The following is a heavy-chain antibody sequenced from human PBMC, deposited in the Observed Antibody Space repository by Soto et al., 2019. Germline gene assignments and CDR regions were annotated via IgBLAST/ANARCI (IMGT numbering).Heavy chain of an antibody. Sequence: PGGSLRLSCAASGFTFSNAWINWVRQAPGKGLEWVGRIKRKTDGGTTDFAAPVKGRFTLSRDDSKKTLFLQMNSLKTEDTGLYYCATCMYGGFDYWGRGTLVTVSS. J-gene: IGHJ4*02. CDR2: IKRKTDGGTT. CDR3: ATCMYGGFDY. V-gene: IGHV3-15*07. CDR1: GFTFSNAW. D-gene: IGHD2-8*01.